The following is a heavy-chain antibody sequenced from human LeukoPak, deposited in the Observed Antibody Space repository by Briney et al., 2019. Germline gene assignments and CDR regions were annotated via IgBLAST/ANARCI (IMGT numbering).Heavy chain of an antibody. V-gene: IGHV3-66*01. D-gene: IGHD3-10*01. J-gene: IGHJ6*02. CDR1: GFTVSSNY. CDR2: IYSGGST. CDR3: ARGGDYYGSGSYYSRYYYYGMDV. Sequence: GGSLRLSCAASGFTVSSNYMSWVRQAPGKGLEWVSVIYSGGSTYYADSVKGRFTISRDNSKNTLYLQMNSLRAEDTAVYYCARGGDYYGSGSYYSRYYYYGMDVWGLGTTVTASS.